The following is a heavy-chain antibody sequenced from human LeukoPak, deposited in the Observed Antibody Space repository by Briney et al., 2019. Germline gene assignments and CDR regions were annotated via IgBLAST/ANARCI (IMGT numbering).Heavy chain of an antibody. Sequence: GGSLRLSCVVSGFMFSSFWMTWVRQAPGKGLEWVANINQDESKKYYVDSVKGRFTISRDYAKNSVFLQMNNLRVDDTAVYYCTRDNPFGAFWGQGTLVTVSS. CDR2: INQDESKK. D-gene: IGHD3-16*01. CDR3: TRDNPFGAF. CDR1: GFMFSSFW. J-gene: IGHJ4*02. V-gene: IGHV3-7*03.